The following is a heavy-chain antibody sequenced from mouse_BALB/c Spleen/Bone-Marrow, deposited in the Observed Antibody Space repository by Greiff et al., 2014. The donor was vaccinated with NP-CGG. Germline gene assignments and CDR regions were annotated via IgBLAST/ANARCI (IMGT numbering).Heavy chain of an antibody. V-gene: IGHV14-3*02. CDR3: ARYYYGSSYFDY. J-gene: IGHJ2*01. CDR2: IDPANGNT. CDR1: GFNTKDTY. Sequence: SGAELVKPGASVKLSCTASGFNTKDTYMHWVKQRPEQGLEWIGRIDPANGNTKYDPKFQGKATITADTSSNTAYLQLSSLTSEDTAVYYCARYYYGSSYFDYWGQGTTLTVSS. D-gene: IGHD1-1*01.